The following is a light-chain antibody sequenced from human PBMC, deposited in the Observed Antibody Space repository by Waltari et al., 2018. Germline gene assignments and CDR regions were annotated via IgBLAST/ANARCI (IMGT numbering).Light chain of an antibody. V-gene: IGKV4-1*01. CDR2: WAS. CDR3: QRYYSTPIT. J-gene: IGKJ3*01. Sequence: DIVMTQSPDSLAVSLGERATINCKSSQSVLDSSNNKTYLAWYQQKPGQPAKLLSYWASTRESGVPDRFSGSGSGTDFTLRISSMQVENMTVQYWQRYYSTPITFDPGTKVDNK. CDR1: QSVLDSSNNKTY.